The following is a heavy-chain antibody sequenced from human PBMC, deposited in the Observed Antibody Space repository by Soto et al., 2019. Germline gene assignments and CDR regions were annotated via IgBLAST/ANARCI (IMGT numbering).Heavy chain of an antibody. CDR1: GYTFPGYY. CDR3: ARAYCSSTSCYTNWFDP. J-gene: IGHJ5*02. V-gene: IGHV1-18*04. D-gene: IGHD2-2*02. Sequence: ASVKVSCKASGYTFPGYYMHWVRQAPGQGLEWMGWISAYNGNTNYAQKLQGRVTMTTDTSTSTAYMELRSLRSDDTAVYYCARAYCSSTSCYTNWFDPWGQGTLVTVSS. CDR2: ISAYNGNT.